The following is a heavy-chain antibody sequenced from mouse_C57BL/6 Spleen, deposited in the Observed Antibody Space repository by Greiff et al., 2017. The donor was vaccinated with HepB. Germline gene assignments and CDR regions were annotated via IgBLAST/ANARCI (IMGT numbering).Heavy chain of an antibody. Sequence: QVQLKQPGAELVKPGASVKMSCKASGYTFTSYWITWVKQRPGQGLEWIGDIYPGSGSTNYNEKFKSKATLTVDTSSSTAYMQLSSLTSEDSAVYYCARTAPVVATSDYFDYWGQGTTLTVSS. D-gene: IGHD1-1*01. CDR1: GYTFTSYW. CDR2: IYPGSGST. J-gene: IGHJ2*01. CDR3: ARTAPVVATSDYFDY. V-gene: IGHV1-55*01.